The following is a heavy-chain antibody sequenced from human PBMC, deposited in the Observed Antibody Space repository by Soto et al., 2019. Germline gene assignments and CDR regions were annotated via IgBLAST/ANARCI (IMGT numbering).Heavy chain of an antibody. J-gene: IGHJ4*02. CDR3: ARGRYGDY. Sequence: QVHLVQSGAEVKKPGASVKVSSKASGYTFTSYGITWVRQAPGQGLEWMGWISAHNGNTDYAQKLQGRVIVTRDTSTSTAYMELRSLRSDDTAVYYCARGRYGDYWGQVALVTVSS. D-gene: IGHD1-1*01. CDR2: ISAHNGNT. V-gene: IGHV1-18*01. CDR1: GYTFTSYG.